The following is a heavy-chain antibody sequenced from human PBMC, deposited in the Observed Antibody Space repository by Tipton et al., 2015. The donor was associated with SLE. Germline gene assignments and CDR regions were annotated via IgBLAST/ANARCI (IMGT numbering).Heavy chain of an antibody. V-gene: IGHV4-31*02. CDR2: ISYSGST. CDR3: ARDVGGYNTGWFPYYFDY. Sequence: LRLSCTVSGGSISTSSYYWGWIRQPPGKGLEWIGYISYSGSTNYNSSLKSRLTISVDTSKNQFSLKLSSVTAADTAVYYCARDVGGYNTGWFPYYFDYWGQGTLVTVSS. CDR1: GGSISTSSYY. J-gene: IGHJ4*02. D-gene: IGHD2-8*02.